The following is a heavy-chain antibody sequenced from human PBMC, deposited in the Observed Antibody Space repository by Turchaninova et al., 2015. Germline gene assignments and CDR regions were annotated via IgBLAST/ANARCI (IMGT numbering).Heavy chain of an antibody. Sequence: QVQLQXXXPGLVKPSEXLSLXXTVXXSSITNYYWTRLRQPPGKGLEWIGYLYYSGSTNYNLSLKSRVTMSVDTSKSQFSLRLSSVTAADTAVYYCARVEGGNTYPYYYMDVWGKGTTVTVSS. CDR3: ARVEGGNTYPYYYMDV. J-gene: IGHJ6*03. D-gene: IGHD3-16*01. V-gene: IGHV4-59*08. CDR2: LYYSGST. CDR1: XSSITNYY.